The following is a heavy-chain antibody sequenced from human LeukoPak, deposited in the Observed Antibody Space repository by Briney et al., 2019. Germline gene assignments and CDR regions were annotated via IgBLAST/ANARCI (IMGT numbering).Heavy chain of an antibody. V-gene: IGHV3-66*01. D-gene: IGHD3-22*01. CDR1: GFTVSSNY. Sequence: GGSQRLSCAASGFTVSSNYMSWVRQAPGKGLEWVSVIYSGGSTYYADSVKGRFAISRDNFKNTLYLQMNSLRAEDTAVYYCAMGGYDSALYFDYWGQGTLVTVSS. CDR3: AMGGYDSALYFDY. J-gene: IGHJ4*02. CDR2: IYSGGST.